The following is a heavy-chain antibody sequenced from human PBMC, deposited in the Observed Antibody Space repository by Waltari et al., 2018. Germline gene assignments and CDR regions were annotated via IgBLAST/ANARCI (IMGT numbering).Heavy chain of an antibody. CDR3: AKGAHGSSWYYFDY. V-gene: IGHV3-30*18. CDR2: IWYDGSNK. CDR1: GFTFSSYG. J-gene: IGHJ4*02. D-gene: IGHD6-13*01. Sequence: QVQLVESGGGVVEPGRSLRLSCAASGFTFSSYGMHWVRQAPGKGLEWVAVIWYDGSNKYYADSVKGRFTISRDNSKNTLYLQMNSLRAEDTAMYYCAKGAHGSSWYYFDYWGQGTLVTVSS.